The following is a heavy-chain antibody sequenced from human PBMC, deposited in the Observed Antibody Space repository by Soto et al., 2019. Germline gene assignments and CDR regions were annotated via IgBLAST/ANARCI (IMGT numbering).Heavy chain of an antibody. CDR1: GGTFSSYA. J-gene: IGHJ6*02. V-gene: IGHV1-69*01. Sequence: QVQLVQSGAEVKKPGSSVKVSCKASGGTFSSYAISWVRQAPGQGLEWMGGIIPIFGTANYAQKFQGRVTITADESTSTAYMELSSLRSEDTAVYYCARGLLAVAVWSETDYYYYGMDVWGQGTTVTVSS. CDR3: ARGLLAVAVWSETDYYYYGMDV. CDR2: IIPIFGTA. D-gene: IGHD6-19*01.